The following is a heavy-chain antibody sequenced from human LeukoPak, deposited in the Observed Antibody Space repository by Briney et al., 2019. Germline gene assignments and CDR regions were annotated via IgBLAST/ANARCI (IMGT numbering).Heavy chain of an antibody. Sequence: SETLSLTCTVSGGSISSGGYYWRWIRQHPGKGLEWIGYIYYSGSTYYNPSLKSRVTISVDTSKNQFSLKLSSVTAADTAVYYCAREGGYSGYLDYWGQGTLVTVSS. CDR2: IYYSGST. J-gene: IGHJ4*02. CDR3: AREGGYSGYLDY. V-gene: IGHV4-31*03. CDR1: GGSISSGGYY. D-gene: IGHD5-12*01.